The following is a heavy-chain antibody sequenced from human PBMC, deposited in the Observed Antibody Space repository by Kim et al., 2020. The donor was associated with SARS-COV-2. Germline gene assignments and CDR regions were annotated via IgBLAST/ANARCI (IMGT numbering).Heavy chain of an antibody. Sequence: GGSLRLSCAASGFTFRNYAMNWVRQAPGKGLECVTSISSDGNNKDYADSVKGRFTISRDNSKSTLYLQMNSLRAEDTAVYYCARDQRTTFDYWGQGTLVTVSS. D-gene: IGHD1-1*01. J-gene: IGHJ4*02. CDR2: ISSDGNNK. CDR3: ARDQRTTFDY. V-gene: IGHV3-30*04. CDR1: GFTFRNYA.